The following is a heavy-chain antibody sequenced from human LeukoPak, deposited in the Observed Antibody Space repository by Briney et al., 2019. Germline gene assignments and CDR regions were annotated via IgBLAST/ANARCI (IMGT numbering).Heavy chain of an antibody. CDR2: IYTSGST. D-gene: IGHD3-22*01. CDR3: ARGGSLYYDSSGYLDY. CDR1: GGSISSGSYY. J-gene: IGHJ4*02. V-gene: IGHV4-61*02. Sequence: SQTLSLTCTVSGGSISSGSYYWSWTRQPAGKGLEWIGRIYTSGSTNYNPSLKSRVTISVDTSKNQFSLKLGSVTAADTAVYYCARGGSLYYDSSGYLDYWGQGTLVTVSS.